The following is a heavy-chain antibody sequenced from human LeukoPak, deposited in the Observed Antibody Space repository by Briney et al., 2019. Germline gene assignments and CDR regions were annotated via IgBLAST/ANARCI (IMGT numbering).Heavy chain of an antibody. CDR2: IYYNGNT. J-gene: IGHJ6*02. D-gene: IGHD1-26*01. CDR3: ARGRSNYYGMDV. CDR1: DGSNNSYY. V-gene: IGHV4-59*01. Sequence: SETLSLTCSVSDGSNNSYYWNWIQRPPGKGLEWIGYIYYNGNTNYSPSLKSRVTMSVDTSKNLFSLKVSSVTAADTAVYYCARGRSNYYGMDVWGQGTTVTVSS.